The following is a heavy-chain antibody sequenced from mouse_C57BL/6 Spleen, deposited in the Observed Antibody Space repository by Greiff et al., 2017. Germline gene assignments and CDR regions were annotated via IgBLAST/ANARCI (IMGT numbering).Heavy chain of an antibody. CDR2: INPNNGGT. D-gene: IGHD2-3*01. V-gene: IGHV1-22*01. CDR1: GYTFTDYN. Sequence: VQLKESGPELVKPGASVKMSCKASGYTFTDYNMHWVKQSHGKSLEWIGYINPNNGGTSYNQKFKGKATLTVNKSSSTAYMELRSLTSEDSAVYYCARKEYDGYYYYAMDYWGQGTSVTVSS. J-gene: IGHJ4*01. CDR3: ARKEYDGYYYYAMDY.